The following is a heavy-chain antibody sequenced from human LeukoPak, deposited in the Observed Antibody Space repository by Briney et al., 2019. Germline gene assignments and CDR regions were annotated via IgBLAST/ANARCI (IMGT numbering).Heavy chain of an antibody. CDR3: SRDCDINGDYVDY. D-gene: IGHD3-22*01. J-gene: IGHJ4*02. V-gene: IGHV1-18*01. CDR1: GYTFTSYG. CDR2: ISAYNGNT. Sequence: GASVQVSCKASGYTFTSYGISWVRQAPGQGLEWMGWISAYNGNTNYAQNLQVRVTMTTDTSTSTAYMELRSLRADDTAVYYCSRDCDINGDYVDYWGQGTLVTVSS.